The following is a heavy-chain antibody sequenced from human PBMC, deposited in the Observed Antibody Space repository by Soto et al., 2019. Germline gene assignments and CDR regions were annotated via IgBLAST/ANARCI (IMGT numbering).Heavy chain of an antibody. Sequence: QVQLQQWGAGLLKPSETLSLTCAVYGGSFSGYYWSWIRQPPGKGLEWIGEINHSGSTNYNPSLKSRVTISVDTSKNQFSLKLSSVTAADTAVYYCARDLPRGWLRLRGGLDYWGQGTLVTVSS. CDR1: GGSFSGYY. D-gene: IGHD5-12*01. CDR2: INHSGST. V-gene: IGHV4-34*01. J-gene: IGHJ4*02. CDR3: ARDLPRGWLRLRGGLDY.